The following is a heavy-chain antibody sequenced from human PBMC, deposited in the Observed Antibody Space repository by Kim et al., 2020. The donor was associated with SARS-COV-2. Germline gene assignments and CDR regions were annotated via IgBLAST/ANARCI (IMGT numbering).Heavy chain of an antibody. J-gene: IGHJ6*02. Sequence: SETLSLTCAVYVGSFSGYDWTWIRQSPGKGLEWIGEINHSGATNFNPSLKSRVAMSVDTSKKQFSLRMKSVTAADTAVYFCARGRAGVVPSPIMGLGPYYDFYALDVWGQGTTVSVSS. CDR2: INHSGAT. CDR3: ARGRAGVVPSPIMGLGPYYDFYALDV. D-gene: IGHD3-3*01. V-gene: IGHV4-34*01. CDR1: VGSFSGYD.